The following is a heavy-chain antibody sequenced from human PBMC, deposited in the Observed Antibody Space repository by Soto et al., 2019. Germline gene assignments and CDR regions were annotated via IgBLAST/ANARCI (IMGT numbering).Heavy chain of an antibody. J-gene: IGHJ4*02. CDR2: IYHSGST. Sequence: SETLSLTCAVSGGSISSGGYSWSWIRQPPGKGLEWIGYIYHSGSTYYNPSLKSRVTISVDRSKNQFSLKLSSVTAADTAVYYCARAMVRGVIISFRYWGQGTLVTVSS. D-gene: IGHD3-10*01. V-gene: IGHV4-30-2*01. CDR1: GGSISSGGYS. CDR3: ARAMVRGVIISFRY.